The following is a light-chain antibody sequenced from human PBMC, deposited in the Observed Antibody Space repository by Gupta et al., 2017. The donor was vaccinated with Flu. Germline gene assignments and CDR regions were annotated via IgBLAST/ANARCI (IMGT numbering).Light chain of an antibody. Sequence: PTTFVQPGYIHCRSSQSLVYGDGYLDLYWFKQRPGPSPRILNYAVSNRDSGVPYRCSGGGSGTDFTINIRRLEAVDVGNSCYLYSSPPSTFGQGTKLEIK. CDR1: QSLVYGDGYLD. CDR2: AVS. CDR3: LYSSPPST. V-gene: IGKV2-30*01. J-gene: IGKJ2*01.